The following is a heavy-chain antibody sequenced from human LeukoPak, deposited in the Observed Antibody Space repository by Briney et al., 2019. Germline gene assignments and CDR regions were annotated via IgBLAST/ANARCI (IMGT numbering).Heavy chain of an antibody. CDR2: TDPSTGYV. V-gene: IGHV1-46*01. Sequence: ASVKVSCKASGYTFTKSYIHWVRQAPGQGLEWVGRTDPSTGYVHYAKSFEGRLTVTRDTSTSTVYMDLSSLRFEDTAAYYRASVAKDYYGSGSYPYYGMDVWGQGTTVTVSS. D-gene: IGHD3-10*01. CDR3: ASVAKDYYGSGSYPYYGMDV. CDR1: GYTFTKSY. J-gene: IGHJ6*02.